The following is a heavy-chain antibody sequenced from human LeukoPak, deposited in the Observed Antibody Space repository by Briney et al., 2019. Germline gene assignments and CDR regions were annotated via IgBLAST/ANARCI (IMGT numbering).Heavy chain of an antibody. V-gene: IGHV4-34*01. CDR1: GGSFSGYY. Sequence: SETLSLTCAVYGGSFSGYYWSWIRQPPGKGLEWIGEINHGGSTNYNPSLKSRVTISVDTSKNQFSLKLSSVTAADTAVYYCARGRSGYSYGPRFDYWGQGTLVTVSS. CDR2: INHGGST. J-gene: IGHJ4*02. CDR3: ARGRSGYSYGPRFDY. D-gene: IGHD5-18*01.